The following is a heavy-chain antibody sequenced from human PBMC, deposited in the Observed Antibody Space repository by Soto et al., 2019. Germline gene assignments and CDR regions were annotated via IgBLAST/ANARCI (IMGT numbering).Heavy chain of an antibody. V-gene: IGHV3-23*01. Sequence: EVQLLESGGGLVQPGGSLRLSCAASGFTFSSYAMSWVRQAPGKGLEWVSAISGSGGSTYYADSVKGRFTIARDNSKNTLYLQMNSLRAEDTAVYYGAKGYLWFGELLDAFDIWGQGTMVTVSS. D-gene: IGHD3-10*01. J-gene: IGHJ3*02. CDR1: GFTFSSYA. CDR2: ISGSGGST. CDR3: AKGYLWFGELLDAFDI.